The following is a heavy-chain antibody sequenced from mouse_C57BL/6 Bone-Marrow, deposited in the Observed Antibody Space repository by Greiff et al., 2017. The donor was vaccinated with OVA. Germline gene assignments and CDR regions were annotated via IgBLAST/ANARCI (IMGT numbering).Heavy chain of an antibody. CDR3: ARERIYYGYDDFDV. V-gene: IGHV5-16*01. CDR2: INYDGSST. J-gene: IGHJ1*03. Sequence: EVKVEESEGGLVQPGSSMKLSCTASGFTFSDYYMAWVRQVPEKGLEWVANINYDGSSTYYLDSLKSRFIISRDNAKNILYLQMSSLKSEDTATYYCARERIYYGYDDFDVWGTGTTVTVSS. D-gene: IGHD2-2*01. CDR1: GFTFSDYY.